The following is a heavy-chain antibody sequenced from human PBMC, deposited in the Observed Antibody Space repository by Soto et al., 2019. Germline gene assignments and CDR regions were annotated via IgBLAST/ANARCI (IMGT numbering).Heavy chain of an antibody. D-gene: IGHD3-9*01. Sequence: VPLVQSGAEVKKPGASMKVSCKASGYTFTTYGLSWVRQAPGQGLEWMGWISPYNGHTTYAQKLQGRVTMTTVPSPSTAFMELRSLRPDDTAIYYWARLYYVFLTGSCNVGAAHAFDFWGQGTMVTVSS. CDR1: GYTFTTYG. CDR3: ARLYYVFLTGSCNVGAAHAFDF. J-gene: IGHJ3*01. V-gene: IGHV1-18*01. CDR2: ISPYNGHT.